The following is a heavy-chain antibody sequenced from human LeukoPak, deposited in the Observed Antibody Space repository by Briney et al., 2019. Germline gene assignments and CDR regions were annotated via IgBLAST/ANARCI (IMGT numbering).Heavy chain of an antibody. CDR3: AKRWGSGGSLALDY. D-gene: IGHD2-15*01. V-gene: IGHV3-30*18. CDR1: GFTFRSYE. CDR2: ISHDGSTK. J-gene: IGHJ4*02. Sequence: GGSLRLSCAASGFTFRSYEMNWVRQAPGKGLEWVAVISHDGSTKYYADSVKGRFTISRDNSKNTLYLQMNSLRDEDTAVYYCAKRWGSGGSLALDYWGQGTLVTVSS.